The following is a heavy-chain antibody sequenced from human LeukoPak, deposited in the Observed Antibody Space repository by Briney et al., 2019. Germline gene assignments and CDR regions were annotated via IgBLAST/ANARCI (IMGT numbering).Heavy chain of an antibody. Sequence: VASVKVSCKASGGTFSSYAISWVRQAPGQGLEWMGGIIPIFGTANYAQKFQGRVTITADKSTSTAYLELSSLRSEDTAVYYCARTYYYGSYYMDVWGKGTTVTISS. D-gene: IGHD3-10*01. CDR3: ARTYYYGSYYMDV. J-gene: IGHJ6*03. CDR1: GGTFSSYA. CDR2: IIPIFGTA. V-gene: IGHV1-69*06.